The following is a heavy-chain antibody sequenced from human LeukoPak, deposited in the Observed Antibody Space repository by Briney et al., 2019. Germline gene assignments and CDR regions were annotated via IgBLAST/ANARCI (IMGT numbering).Heavy chain of an antibody. J-gene: IGHJ6*03. CDR2: IIPIFGTA. Sequence: SVKVSCKASGGTFSSYAISWVRQAPGQGLAWMGRIIPIFGTANYAQKFQGRVTITADKSTSTAYMELSSLRSEDTAVYYCAREAGTTGYYYYYYMDVWGKGTTVTVSS. CDR3: AREAGTTGYYYYYYMDV. V-gene: IGHV1-69*06. D-gene: IGHD1-7*01. CDR1: GGTFSSYA.